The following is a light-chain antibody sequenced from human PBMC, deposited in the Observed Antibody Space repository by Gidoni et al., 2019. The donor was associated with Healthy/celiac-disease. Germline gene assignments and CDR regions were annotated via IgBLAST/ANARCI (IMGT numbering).Light chain of an antibody. CDR1: QSVLYSSNNKNY. CDR3: QQYYSTPPRGT. Sequence: DIVMTQSPDSLAVFLGERATINCKSSQSVLYSSNNKNYLAWYQQKPGQPPKLLIYWASTRESGVPDRFSGSGSGTDFTLTISSLQAEDVAVYYCQQYYSTPPRGTFGQGTKVEIK. J-gene: IGKJ1*01. CDR2: WAS. V-gene: IGKV4-1*01.